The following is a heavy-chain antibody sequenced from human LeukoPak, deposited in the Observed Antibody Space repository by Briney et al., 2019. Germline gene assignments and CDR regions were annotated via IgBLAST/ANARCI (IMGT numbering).Heavy chain of an antibody. Sequence: GGSLRLSCVASGFTFSSNGMHWVRQAPGKGLEWVTFIQYDGSKKYYADSVKGRFTISRGNSKNTLYLEMNSLRAEDTAVYYCAKDIGSYYDYWGQGILVTVSS. CDR3: AKDIGSYYDY. J-gene: IGHJ4*02. CDR1: GFTFSSNG. V-gene: IGHV3-30*02. D-gene: IGHD3-10*01. CDR2: IQYDGSKK.